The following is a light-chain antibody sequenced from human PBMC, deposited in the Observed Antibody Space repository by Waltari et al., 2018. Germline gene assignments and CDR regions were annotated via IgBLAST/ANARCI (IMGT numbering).Light chain of an antibody. J-gene: IGKJ4*01. CDR2: AAS. Sequence: DIQMTQSPSSLSASVGDRVTITCRASHSITPYLNWYQQKPGKAPNLLIYAASSLQSGVPSRFSGSGSGTEFTLTISSLRPEDFATYYCQQTNTVPLTFGGGTKVEIK. V-gene: IGKV1-39*01. CDR3: QQTNTVPLT. CDR1: HSITPY.